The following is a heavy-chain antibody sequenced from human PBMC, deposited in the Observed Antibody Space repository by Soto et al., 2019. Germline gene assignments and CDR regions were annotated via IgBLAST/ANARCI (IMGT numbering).Heavy chain of an antibody. J-gene: IGHJ4*02. Sequence: ASVKVSCKAFGYTFTSYDVYWVRQATGQGLEWMGWMNPNTGNSAYAQKFQGRVTVTSDTSINTVHMELSSLRSEDTAVYYCARRAETNGWNGFGADKYYFDFWGQGTLVTVSS. D-gene: IGHD1-1*01. CDR2: MNPNTGNS. CDR3: ARRAETNGWNGFGADKYYFDF. CDR1: GYTFTSYD. V-gene: IGHV1-8*01.